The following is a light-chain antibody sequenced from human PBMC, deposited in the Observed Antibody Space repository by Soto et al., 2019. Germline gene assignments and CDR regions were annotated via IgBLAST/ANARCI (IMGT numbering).Light chain of an antibody. Sequence: EIVMTQSPATLSVSPGERATLSCRASQSVSSYLAWYQQKPGQAPRLLIYGASTRATGIPAKFSGSGSGTEFTLTSSRLQSEDFAVYYCQQYTNWPRGTFGQGTKVEIK. CDR3: QQYTNWPRGT. CDR1: QSVSSY. J-gene: IGKJ1*01. CDR2: GAS. V-gene: IGKV3-15*01.